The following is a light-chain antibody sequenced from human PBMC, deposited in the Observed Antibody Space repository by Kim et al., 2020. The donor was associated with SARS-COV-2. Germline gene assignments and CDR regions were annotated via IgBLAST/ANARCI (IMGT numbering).Light chain of an antibody. CDR3: NSRDSSGNHLV. CDR1: RLRSYY. J-gene: IGLJ1*01. V-gene: IGLV3-19*01. CDR2: GKN. Sequence: LGQKVRTTCQGERLRSYYAIWYQQKPGQGPVLVIYGKNNRPSGIPDRFSGSSSGNTASLTITGAQAEDETVYYCNSRDSSGNHLVFGTGTKVTVL.